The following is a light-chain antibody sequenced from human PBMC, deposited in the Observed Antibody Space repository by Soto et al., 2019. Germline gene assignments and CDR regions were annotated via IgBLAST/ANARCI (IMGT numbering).Light chain of an antibody. CDR1: QSISTY. CDR3: QQSYNSPRT. CDR2: GAS. J-gene: IGKJ2*01. V-gene: IGKV1-39*01. Sequence: DIQMTQSPSSLSASVGDRVTITCRASQSISTYLNWYQQKPGKAPNLLIYGASSLQSGAPSRFSGSGSGTDFTLTISSLQPEDFATYYCQQSYNSPRTFGQGTKVDI.